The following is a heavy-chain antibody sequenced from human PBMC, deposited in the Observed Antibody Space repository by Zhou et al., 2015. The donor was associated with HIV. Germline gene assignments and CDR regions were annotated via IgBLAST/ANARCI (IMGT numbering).Heavy chain of an antibody. CDR1: GFVFSTHV. CDR3: ARVKLPGRQFDWLLSPPAY. CDR2: IDSDGTTT. D-gene: IGHD3-9*01. J-gene: IGHJ4*02. V-gene: IGHV3-74*03. Sequence: EVQLGGVRGGLSSAGGGPVRLSCATSGFVFSTHVMHWIRQVPGKGPVWVSRIDSDGTTTSYADSVKGRFTISRDNANNRLYLQMNSLRGDDTAVYYCARVKLPGRQFDWLLSPPAYWGQGTLVIVSS.